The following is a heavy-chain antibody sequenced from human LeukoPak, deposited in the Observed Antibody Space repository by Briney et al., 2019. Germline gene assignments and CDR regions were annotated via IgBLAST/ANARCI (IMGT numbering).Heavy chain of an antibody. Sequence: PGGSLRLSCAASGFTFSSYGMHWVRQAPGKGLEWVAVISYDGSNKYYTDSVKGRFTVSRDNPKNTLYLQMNSLRAEATAIYYCAKGGDGYSSSWYTRASDYWGQGTLVTVSS. CDR2: ISYDGSNK. D-gene: IGHD6-13*01. CDR3: AKGGDGYSSSWYTRASDY. CDR1: GFTFSSYG. V-gene: IGHV3-30*18. J-gene: IGHJ4*02.